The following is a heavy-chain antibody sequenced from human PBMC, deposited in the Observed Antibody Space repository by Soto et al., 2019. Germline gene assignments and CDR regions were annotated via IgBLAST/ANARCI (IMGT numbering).Heavy chain of an antibody. D-gene: IGHD2-8*02. J-gene: IGHJ4*02. CDR2: IIPISGTT. CDR3: ARWGGLSCSGAVCFKKPFDY. V-gene: IGHV1-69*06. CDR1: GGTFNNYA. Sequence: QVQLVQSGAEVKRPESSMKVSCKPSGGTFNNYAINWVRQAPGQGLEWMGAIIPISGTTKYAQKFQGRVTITAGNSTSTVYMSLSSLRSEDTAVYYCARWGGLSCSGAVCFKKPFDYWGQGTLVTVSS.